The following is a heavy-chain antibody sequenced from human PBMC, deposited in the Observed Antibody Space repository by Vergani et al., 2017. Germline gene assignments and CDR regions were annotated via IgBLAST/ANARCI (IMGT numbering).Heavy chain of an antibody. CDR1: GFTLSNYG. J-gene: IGHJ4*02. V-gene: IGHV3-30*02. D-gene: IGHD3-16*01. CDR3: AKHFRGWGIDY. CDR2: IQFDGSNQ. Sequence: QVQLVESGGGVVQRGGSLTLSCATSGFTLSNYGMQWIRQGPGKGLEFVAFIQFDGSNQYYADSVKGRFTLSRDFSKNTLYLQMNSLRTDDTATYYCAKHFRGWGIDYWGQGTQVIVSS.